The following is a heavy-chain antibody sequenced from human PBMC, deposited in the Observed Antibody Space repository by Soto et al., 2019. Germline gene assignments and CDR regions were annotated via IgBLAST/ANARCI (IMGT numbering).Heavy chain of an antibody. CDR2: ITSDVNYK. CDR1: GFAFSTYR. V-gene: IGHV3-30*18. D-gene: IGHD3-16*01. J-gene: IGHJ4*02. CDR3: AKGGSFDI. Sequence: XGSLRLSFAASGFAFSTYRLHWVRQAPGKGLEWVAIITSDVNYKYYADSVKGRFTISRDNSKNTLFLQMNSLRAEDTAVYYCAKGGSFDIWGQGTLVTVSS.